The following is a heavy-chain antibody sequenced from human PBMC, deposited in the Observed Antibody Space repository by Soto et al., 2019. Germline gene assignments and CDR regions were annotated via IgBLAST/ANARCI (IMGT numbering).Heavy chain of an antibody. CDR1: EFTFSGRS. V-gene: IGHV3-74*01. D-gene: IGHD3-10*01. CDR2: IDKVGTDS. J-gene: IGHJ6*03. Sequence: EVQLVESGGGLVQPGGSLRLSCAASEFTFSGRSVHWVHQAPGKGLVWVSGIDKVGTDSTYADSVKGRFTSARDNAKNTVYLQLNRLRVEDTAVYYCARGWFGPDVWGKGTTVTVSS. CDR3: ARGWFGPDV.